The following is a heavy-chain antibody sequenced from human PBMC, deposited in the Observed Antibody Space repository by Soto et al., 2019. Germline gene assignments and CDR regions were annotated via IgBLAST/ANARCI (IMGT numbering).Heavy chain of an antibody. Sequence: QVQLQESGPGLVKPSETLSLTCTVSGGSISSYYWSWIRQPPGKGLEWIGYIYYSGSTNYNPSLKSRVTISLDTSKNQFSLKLSSVTAADTAVYYCARAGNTTYYDFWSGSPGYFDYWGQGTLVTVSS. CDR1: GGSISSYY. CDR2: IYYSGST. V-gene: IGHV4-59*01. CDR3: ARAGNTTYYDFWSGSPGYFDY. D-gene: IGHD3-3*01. J-gene: IGHJ4*02.